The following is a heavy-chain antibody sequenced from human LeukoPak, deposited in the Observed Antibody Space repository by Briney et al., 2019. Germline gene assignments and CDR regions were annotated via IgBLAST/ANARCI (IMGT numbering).Heavy chain of an antibody. V-gene: IGHV4-38-2*01. J-gene: IGHJ4*02. Sequence: SETLSLTCDVSGYSIRSGSYWGWIRQPPGKGLEWIGCMFHSGDTYHNPSLKSRVTISADTSKNQFSLKLTSVTAADTAVYYCAKVGAYGDYARHDYWGQGTLVTVSS. CDR3: AKVGAYGDYARHDY. D-gene: IGHD4-17*01. CDR2: MFHSGDT. CDR1: GYSIRSGSY.